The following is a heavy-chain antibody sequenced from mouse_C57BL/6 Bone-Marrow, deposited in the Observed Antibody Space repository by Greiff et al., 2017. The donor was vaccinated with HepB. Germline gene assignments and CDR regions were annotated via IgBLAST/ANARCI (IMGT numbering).Heavy chain of an antibody. J-gene: IGHJ1*03. Sequence: EVQLQQSGAELVRPGASVKLSCTASGFNIKDDYMHWVKQRPGQGLEWIGWIDPENGDTEYASKFQGKATITADTSSNTAYLQLSSLTSEDTAVYYGTTRTVVATRYFDVWGTGTTVTVSS. CDR3: TTRTVVATRYFDV. CDR1: GFNIKDDY. V-gene: IGHV14-4*01. CDR2: IDPENGDT. D-gene: IGHD1-1*01.